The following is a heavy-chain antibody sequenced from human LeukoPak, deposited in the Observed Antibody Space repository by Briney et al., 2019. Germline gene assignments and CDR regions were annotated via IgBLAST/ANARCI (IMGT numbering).Heavy chain of an antibody. CDR3: AKAWDDSDYYMDV. V-gene: IGHV3-30*02. J-gene: IGHJ6*03. CDR1: GFTFSSYG. D-gene: IGHD3-10*01. Sequence: PGGSLRLSCAASGFTFSSYGMHWVRQAPGKGLEWVAFIRYDGSNKYYADSVKGRFTISRDNSKDTLYLQMNSLRAEDTAVYYCAKAWDDSDYYMDVWGKGTTVTVSS. CDR2: IRYDGSNK.